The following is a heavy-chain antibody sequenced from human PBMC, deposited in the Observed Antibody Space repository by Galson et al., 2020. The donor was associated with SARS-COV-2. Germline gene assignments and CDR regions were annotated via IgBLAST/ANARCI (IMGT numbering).Heavy chain of an antibody. Sequence: SETLSLTCTVSGGSISSNGYFWGWIRQPPGKGLEYIGTISYSGRTSHSPSLKTRVTISADTSKNQFSLKVNSVTAADTAVYYCARRGYALADQWGQGALVTVSS. J-gene: IGHJ4*02. D-gene: IGHD2-2*01. V-gene: IGHV4-39*01. CDR3: ARRGYALADQ. CDR2: ISYSGRT. CDR1: GGSISSNGYF.